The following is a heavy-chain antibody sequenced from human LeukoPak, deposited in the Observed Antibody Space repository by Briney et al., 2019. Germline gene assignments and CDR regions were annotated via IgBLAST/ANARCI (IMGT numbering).Heavy chain of an antibody. J-gene: IGHJ4*02. CDR2: ISAGDNST. CDR1: GFAFSTHA. D-gene: IGHD3-10*01. Sequence: QPGGSLRLSCQASGFAFSTHAMSWVRQAAGKGLEWVSAISAGDNSTYYADSVKGRFSISRDNSKNTSYLNMNSLRVDDTAVYYCARSSGESDYWGQGTLVTVSA. CDR3: ARSSGESDY. V-gene: IGHV3-23*01.